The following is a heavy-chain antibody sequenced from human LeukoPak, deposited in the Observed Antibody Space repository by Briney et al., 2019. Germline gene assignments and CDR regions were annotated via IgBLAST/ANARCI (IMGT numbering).Heavy chain of an antibody. CDR2: IRQDGGEI. CDR1: GFMFNAYW. Sequence: PGGSLRLSCTGSGFMFNAYWMTWVRKAPGMGLEWVGNIRQDGGEIFYVDSVRGRFTISGDNAKNSLYLQMNSLRAEDTAVYYCAIPGREWLWDYFDYWGQGTLVTVSS. CDR3: AIPGREWLWDYFDY. D-gene: IGHD3-10*01. J-gene: IGHJ4*02. V-gene: IGHV3-7*01.